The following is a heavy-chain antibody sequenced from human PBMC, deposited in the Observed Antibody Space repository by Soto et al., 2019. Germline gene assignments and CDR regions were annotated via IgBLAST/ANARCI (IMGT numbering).Heavy chain of an antibody. CDR3: AKDPSYGDYVTSFDY. CDR2: INPNSSGT. Sequence: GASVKVSCKASGYTFTGYYMHWVRQAPGQGLEWMGWINPNSSGTNYAQKFQGWFTMTRDTSISTAYMELSRLRADDTAVYYCAKDPSYGDYVTSFDYWGQGTLVTVSS. J-gene: IGHJ4*02. D-gene: IGHD4-17*01. CDR1: GYTFTGYY. V-gene: IGHV1-2*04.